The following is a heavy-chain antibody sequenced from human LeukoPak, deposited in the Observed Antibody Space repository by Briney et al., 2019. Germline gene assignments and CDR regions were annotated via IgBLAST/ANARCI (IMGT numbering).Heavy chain of an antibody. CDR3: ARDLLGIAVAGPTNWFDP. Sequence: GASVKVSCKASRYTFTRYVISWVRQAPGQGLEWMGWISAYNGNTNYAQKLQGRVTMTTDTSTSTAYMELRSLRSDDTAVYYCARDLLGIAVAGPTNWFDPWGQGTLVTVSS. V-gene: IGHV1-18*01. CDR1: RYTFTRYV. J-gene: IGHJ5*02. CDR2: ISAYNGNT. D-gene: IGHD6-19*01.